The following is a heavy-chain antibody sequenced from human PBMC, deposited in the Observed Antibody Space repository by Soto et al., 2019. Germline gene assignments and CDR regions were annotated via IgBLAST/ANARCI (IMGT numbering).Heavy chain of an antibody. CDR1: GGSISSSSYY. J-gene: IGHJ6*02. D-gene: IGHD3-22*01. Sequence: SETLSLTCTVSGGSISSSSYYWGWIRQPPGKGLEWIGNAYYGGSTYYNPSLKSRVTISVETSKSQFSLKLSSVTAADTAVYYCAGGDYYHSSGYYFYYYTMDVWGQGTTVTVSS. V-gene: IGHV4-39*01. CDR3: AGGDYYHSSGYYFYYYTMDV. CDR2: AYYGGST.